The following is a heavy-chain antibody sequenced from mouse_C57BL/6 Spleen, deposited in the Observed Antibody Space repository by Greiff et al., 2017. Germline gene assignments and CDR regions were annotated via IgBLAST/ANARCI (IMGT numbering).Heavy chain of an antibody. CDR3: ARGSTTVVATGNYFDY. J-gene: IGHJ2*01. Sequence: QVQLQQPGAELVRPGSSVKLSCKASGYTFTSYWMDWVKQRPGQGLEWIGNIYPSDSETHYNQKFKDKATLTVAQSSSTAYMQLSSLTSADSASYYCARGSTTVVATGNYFDYWGQGTTLTVSS. CDR1: GYTFTSYW. CDR2: IYPSDSET. V-gene: IGHV1-61*01. D-gene: IGHD1-1*01.